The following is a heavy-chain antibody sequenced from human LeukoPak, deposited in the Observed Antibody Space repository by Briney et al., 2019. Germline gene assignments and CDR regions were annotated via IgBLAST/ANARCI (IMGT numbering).Heavy chain of an antibody. D-gene: IGHD3-16*02. CDR3: AKVLSTPHFDY. CDR1: GFTFSNYA. Sequence: GGSLRLSCAASGFTFSNYAMSWVRQAPGKGLEWVSTISDSGTSTYYADSVKGRFTISRDNSKNTLYLQMNTLRAEDTAVYYCAKVLSTPHFDYWGQGTLVTVSS. V-gene: IGHV3-23*01. CDR2: ISDSGTST. J-gene: IGHJ4*02.